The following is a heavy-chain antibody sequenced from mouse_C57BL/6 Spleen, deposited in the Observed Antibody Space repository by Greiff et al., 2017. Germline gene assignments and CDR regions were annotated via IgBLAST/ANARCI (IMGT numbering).Heavy chain of an antibody. V-gene: IGHV1-82*01. Sequence: VQLQQSGPELVKPGASVKISCKASGYAFSSSWMNWVKQRPGKGLEWIGRIYPGDGDTNYNGKFKGKATLTADKSSSTAYMQLSSLTSEDSAVXFCARKTVVATDWGQGTTLTVSS. CDR3: ARKTVVATD. CDR1: GYAFSSSW. CDR2: IYPGDGDT. D-gene: IGHD1-1*01. J-gene: IGHJ2*01.